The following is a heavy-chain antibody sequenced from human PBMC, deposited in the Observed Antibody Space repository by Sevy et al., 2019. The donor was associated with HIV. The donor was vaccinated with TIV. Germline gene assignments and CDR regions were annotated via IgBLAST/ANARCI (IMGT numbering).Heavy chain of an antibody. CDR3: AKDREVRGVIIFYFDY. CDR1: GFTFSSYA. V-gene: IGHV3-23*01. D-gene: IGHD3-10*01. J-gene: IGHJ4*02. Sequence: GGSLRLSCAASGFTFSSYAMSWDRQAPGKGLEWVSAISGSGGSTYYAHSVKGRFTISRDNSKNTLYLQMNSLRAEDTAVYYCAKDREVRGVIIFYFDYWGQGTLVTVSS. CDR2: ISGSGGST.